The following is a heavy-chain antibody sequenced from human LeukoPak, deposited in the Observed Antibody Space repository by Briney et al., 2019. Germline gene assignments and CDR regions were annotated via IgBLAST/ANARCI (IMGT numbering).Heavy chain of an antibody. V-gene: IGHV3-7*01. J-gene: IGHJ6*03. CDR2: IKQDGSEK. D-gene: IGHD2-15*01. CDR1: GFTFSRYW. CDR3: AKRADGCSGVSCYYYYMDV. Sequence: PGGSLRLSCAASGFTFSRYWMSWVRQAPGKGLEWVASIKQDGSEKYYVDSVKGRFTISRDNAKNSLYLQMNSLRAEDTAVYYCAKRADGCSGVSCYYYYMDVWGKGTTVTVSS.